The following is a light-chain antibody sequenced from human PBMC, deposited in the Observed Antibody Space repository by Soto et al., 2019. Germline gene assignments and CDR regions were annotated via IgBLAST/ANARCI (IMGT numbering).Light chain of an antibody. CDR1: QSISSW. J-gene: IGKJ3*01. CDR2: KAS. CDR3: QPDNSYPFT. Sequence: DIQMTQSPSTLSASVGDRVTITCRASQSISSWLAWYQQKPGKAPKLLIYKASNLETGVPSRFSGSGSETEFTLTISSMQPDEFATYHCQPDNSYPFTFGPGTKVDI. V-gene: IGKV1-5*03.